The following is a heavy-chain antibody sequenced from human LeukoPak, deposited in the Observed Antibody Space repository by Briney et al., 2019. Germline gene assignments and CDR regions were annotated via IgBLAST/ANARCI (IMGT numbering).Heavy chain of an antibody. Sequence: GGSLRLSRAASGFTFRSYGMHWVRQAPGQGLEWVAVIWYDGSNKYYTDSVKGRFTISRDNSKNTLYLQMNSLRAEDTAVYYCAREVAYSSFFEAFDIWGQGTMVTVSS. CDR1: GFTFRSYG. CDR2: IWYDGSNK. D-gene: IGHD6-6*01. CDR3: AREVAYSSFFEAFDI. V-gene: IGHV3-33*01. J-gene: IGHJ3*02.